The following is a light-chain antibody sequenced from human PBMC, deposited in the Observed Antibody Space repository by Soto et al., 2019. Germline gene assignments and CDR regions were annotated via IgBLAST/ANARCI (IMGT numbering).Light chain of an antibody. CDR1: QSVTNNY. Sequence: EVVLTQSPGTLSLSPGERATLSCRASQSVTNNYLAWYQQKPGQAPRLLIYGASTRATGIPDRFSGSGSGTAFTLTVSRLEPEASAVYYCQQYGGSPLVTFGGGTKVEIK. CDR2: GAS. CDR3: QQYGGSPLVT. J-gene: IGKJ4*01. V-gene: IGKV3-20*01.